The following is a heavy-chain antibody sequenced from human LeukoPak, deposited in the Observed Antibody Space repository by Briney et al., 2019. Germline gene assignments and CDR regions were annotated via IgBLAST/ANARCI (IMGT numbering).Heavy chain of an antibody. V-gene: IGHV3-48*03. CDR3: ARDRGYSGYAGFDY. CDR1: GFTFSSYE. D-gene: IGHD5-12*01. J-gene: IGHJ4*02. CDR2: ISSSGSTI. Sequence: PGGSLRLSCAASGFTFSSYEMNWVRQAPGKGLEWVSYISSSGSTIYYADSVKGRFTISRDSAKNSLYLQMNSLRAEDTAVYYCARDRGYSGYAGFDYWGQGTLVTVSS.